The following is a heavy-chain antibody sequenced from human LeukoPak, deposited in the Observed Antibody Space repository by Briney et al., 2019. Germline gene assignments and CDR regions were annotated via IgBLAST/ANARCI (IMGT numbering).Heavy chain of an antibody. V-gene: IGHV1-2*02. CDR2: INPNSGGT. D-gene: IGHD6-13*01. Sequence: ASVKVSCKASGYTFTGYHMHWVRQAPGQGLEWMGWINPNSGGTNYARKFQGRVTMTRDTSISTAYMELSRLRAEDTAVYYCAKDAGAAAGWFDPWGQGTLVTVSS. CDR1: GYTFTGYH. J-gene: IGHJ5*02. CDR3: AKDAGAAAGWFDP.